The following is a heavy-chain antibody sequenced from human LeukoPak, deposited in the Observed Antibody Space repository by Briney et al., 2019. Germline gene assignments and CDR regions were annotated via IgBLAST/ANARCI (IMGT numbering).Heavy chain of an antibody. CDR2: INHSGST. J-gene: IGHJ4*02. D-gene: IGHD6-6*01. V-gene: IGHV4-34*01. Sequence: SETLSPTCAVYGGSFSGYYWSWIRQPPGKGLEWIGEINHSGSTNYNPSLKSRVTISVDTSKNQFSLKLSSVTAADTAVYYCAREYSSSPTFDYWGQGTLVTVSS. CDR1: GGSFSGYY. CDR3: AREYSSSPTFDY.